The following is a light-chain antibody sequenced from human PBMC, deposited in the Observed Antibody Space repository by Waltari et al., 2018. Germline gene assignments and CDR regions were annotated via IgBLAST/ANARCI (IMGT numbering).Light chain of an antibody. CDR3: HQYKNWPPWT. CDR1: ENADTN. Sequence: EIVVTQSPATLSLSPGERATLSCRASENADTNIAWYQQKPGQPPRLLISGASTRATDIRPRFGGRRSGTEFTLSVSRLQSEDFAGYYFHQYKNWPPWTFGQGTKVEIK. CDR2: GAS. V-gene: IGKV3-15*01. J-gene: IGKJ1*01.